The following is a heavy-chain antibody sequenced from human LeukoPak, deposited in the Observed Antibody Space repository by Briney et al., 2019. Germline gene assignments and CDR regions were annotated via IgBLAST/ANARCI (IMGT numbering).Heavy chain of an antibody. CDR3: VTGTTYYYYMDV. CDR2: INPNSGGT. D-gene: IGHD1-7*01. Sequence: ASVKVSCKASGYTFTGYYMHWVRQAPGQGLEWMGWINPNSGGTNYAQKFQGRVTMTRDTSISTAYMELSRLRPDDTAVYYCVTGTTYYYYMDVWGKGTTVTVSS. J-gene: IGHJ6*03. V-gene: IGHV1-2*02. CDR1: GYTFTGYY.